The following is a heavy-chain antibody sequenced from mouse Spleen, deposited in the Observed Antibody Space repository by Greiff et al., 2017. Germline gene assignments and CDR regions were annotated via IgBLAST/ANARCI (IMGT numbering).Heavy chain of an antibody. D-gene: IGHD2-2*01. CDR3: ARGHYGYDGPSWFAY. V-gene: IGHV1-80*01. CDR2: IYPGDGDT. J-gene: IGHJ3*01. Sequence: QVQLQQSGAELVKPGASVKISCKASGYAFSSYWMNWVKQRPGKGLEWIGQIYPGDGDTNYNGKFKGKATLTADKSSSTAYMQLSSLTSEDSAVYFCARGHYGYDGPSWFAYWGQGTLVTVSA. CDR1: GYAFSSYW.